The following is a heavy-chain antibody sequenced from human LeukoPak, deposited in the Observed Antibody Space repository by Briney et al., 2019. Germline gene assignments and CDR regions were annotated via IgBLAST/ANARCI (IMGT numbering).Heavy chain of an antibody. J-gene: IGHJ4*02. D-gene: IGHD2-2*01. V-gene: IGHV5-10-1*01. CDR2: IDPSDSYP. CDR3: ARLGCSSTSCYHDY. Sequence: GESLKISCKGSGYSFTSYWISWVRQMPGKGLGWMGRIDPSDSYPNYSPPFQGHVTISADKSISTAYLQWSSLKASDTAMYYCARLGCSSTSCYHDYWGQGTLVTVSS. CDR1: GYSFTSYW.